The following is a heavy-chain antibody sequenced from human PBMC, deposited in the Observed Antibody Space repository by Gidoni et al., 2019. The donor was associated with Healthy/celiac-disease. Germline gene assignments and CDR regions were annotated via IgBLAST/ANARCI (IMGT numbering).Heavy chain of an antibody. Sequence: QVQLQQWGAGLLKPSETLSLTCAVYGGSFSGYYWSWIRQPPGKGLEWIGEINRSGGTNYNPSLKSRVTISVDTSKNQFSLKLSSVTAADTAVYYCARGPSVYYYGSGSNRRGYYFDYWGQGTLVTVSS. CDR2: INRSGGT. CDR1: GGSFSGYY. D-gene: IGHD3-10*01. CDR3: ARGPSVYYYGSGSNRRGYYFDY. V-gene: IGHV4-34*01. J-gene: IGHJ4*02.